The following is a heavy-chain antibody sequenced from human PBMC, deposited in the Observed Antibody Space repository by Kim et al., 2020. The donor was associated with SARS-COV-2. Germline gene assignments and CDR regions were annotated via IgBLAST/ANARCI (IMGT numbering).Heavy chain of an antibody. CDR3: ARPASRWLQPYYFDY. D-gene: IGHD5-12*01. Sequence: QKFQGRVRITADEPTSTAYMELSSLRSEDTAVYYCARPASRWLQPYYFDYWGQGTLVTVSS. V-gene: IGHV1-69*01. J-gene: IGHJ4*02.